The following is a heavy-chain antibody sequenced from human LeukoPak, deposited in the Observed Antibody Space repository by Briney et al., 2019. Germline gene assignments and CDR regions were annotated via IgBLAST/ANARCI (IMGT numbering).Heavy chain of an antibody. CDR2: IFSGGIT. D-gene: IGHD1-26*01. CDR1: GFTVSSTS. J-gene: IGHJ4*02. V-gene: IGHV3-66*01. Sequence: GGSPRLSCAASGFTVSSTSMNWARQAPGKGLEWVSIIFSGGITYYADSVKGRFTISRDTSKNTLYLQMNSLRAEDTAVYYCARDLAGATDHWGQGTLVTVSS. CDR3: ARDLAGATDH.